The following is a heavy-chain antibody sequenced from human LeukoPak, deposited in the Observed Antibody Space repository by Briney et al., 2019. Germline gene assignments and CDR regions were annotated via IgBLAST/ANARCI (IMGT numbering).Heavy chain of an antibody. CDR1: GGTFSSYA. J-gene: IGHJ4*02. Sequence: SVKVSCKASGGTFSSYAISWVRQAPGQGLEWMGGIIPIFGTANYAQKFQGRVTITADKSTSTAYMELSSLRSEDTAVYYCATQNCSGGSCHRQWLVPLVDYWGQGTLVTVSS. V-gene: IGHV1-69*06. CDR2: IIPIFGTA. CDR3: ATQNCSGGSCHRQWLVPLVDY. D-gene: IGHD2-15*01.